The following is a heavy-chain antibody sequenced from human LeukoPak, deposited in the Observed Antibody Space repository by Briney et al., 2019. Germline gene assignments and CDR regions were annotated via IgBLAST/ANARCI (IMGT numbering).Heavy chain of an antibody. J-gene: IGHJ4*02. CDR3: ARVGAYCSSTSCYAVTDY. Sequence: PSETLSLTCAVYGGSFSGYYWSWIRQPPGKGLEWIGEINHSGSTNYNPSLKSRVTISVDTSKNQFSLKLSSVTAADTAVYYCARVGAYCSSTSCYAVTDYWGQGTLVTVSS. CDR1: GGSFSGYY. V-gene: IGHV4-34*01. CDR2: INHSGST. D-gene: IGHD2-2*01.